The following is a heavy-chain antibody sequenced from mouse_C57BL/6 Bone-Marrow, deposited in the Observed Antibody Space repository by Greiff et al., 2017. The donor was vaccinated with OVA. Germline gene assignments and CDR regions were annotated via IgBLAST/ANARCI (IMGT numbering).Heavy chain of an antibody. CDR2: IDPETGGT. CDR1: GYTFTDYE. V-gene: IGHV1-15*01. CDR3: TRERNYGSSYGTFDY. Sequence: VQLQQSGAELVRPGASVTLSCKASGYTFTDYEMHWVKQTPVHGLEWIGAIDPETGGTAYNQKFKGKAILTADKSSSTAYMELRSLTSEDSAVYYCTRERNYGSSYGTFDYWGQGTTLTVSS. J-gene: IGHJ2*01. D-gene: IGHD1-1*01.